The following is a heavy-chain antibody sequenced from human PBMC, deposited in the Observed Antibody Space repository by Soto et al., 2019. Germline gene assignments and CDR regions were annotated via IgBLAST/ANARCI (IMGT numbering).Heavy chain of an antibody. CDR1: GXTFSSYA. V-gene: IGHV3-23*01. D-gene: IGHD5-18*01. CDR3: AKDLDADYYYYGMDV. J-gene: IGHJ6*02. CDR2: ISGSGGST. Sequence: LRLSCAASGXTFSSYAMSWVRQAPGKGLEWVSAISGSGGSTYYADSVKGRFTISRDNSKNTLYLQMNSLRAEDTAVYYCAKDLDADYYYYGMDVWGQGTTVTVSS.